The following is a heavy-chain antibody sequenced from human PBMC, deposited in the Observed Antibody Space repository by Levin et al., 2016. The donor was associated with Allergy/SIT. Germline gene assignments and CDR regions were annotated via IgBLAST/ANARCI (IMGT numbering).Heavy chain of an antibody. J-gene: IGHJ1*01. CDR1: GFSFKNYP. Sequence: GESLKISCAASGFSFKNYPMRWVRQAPGKGLEWVAAIDSGAVNTYYANSVKGRFTVSRDNSKNTLYLQMNSLRPEDTAIYYCAKTLIAATGGPVEYWGQGTLVTVSS. V-gene: IGHV3-23*05. CDR3: AKTLIAATGGPVEY. D-gene: IGHD3-16*01. CDR2: IDSGAVNT.